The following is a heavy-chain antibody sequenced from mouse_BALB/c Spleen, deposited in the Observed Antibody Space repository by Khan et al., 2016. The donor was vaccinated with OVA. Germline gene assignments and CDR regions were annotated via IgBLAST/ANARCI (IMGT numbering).Heavy chain of an antibody. CDR3: ARNQGGYYGSSAGFAY. V-gene: IGHV2-4-1*01. CDR2: IWSGGST. Sequence: QVQLKQSGPGLVQPSQSLSITCTVSGFSLTNYGIHWVRQSPGKSLEWLGVIWSGGSTDYNAAFVFRLSISKDISKSQVFFKMNSLQADDTAIYYCARNQGGYYGSSAGFAYWGQGTLVTVSA. D-gene: IGHD1-1*01. CDR1: GFSLTNYG. J-gene: IGHJ3*01.